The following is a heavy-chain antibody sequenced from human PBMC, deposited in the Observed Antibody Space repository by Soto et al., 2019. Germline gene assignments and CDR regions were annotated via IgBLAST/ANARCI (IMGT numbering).Heavy chain of an antibody. V-gene: IGHV4-59*08. CDR2: IYYSGST. J-gene: IGHJ6*03. CDR1: GGSISSYY. Sequence: PSETLSLTCTVSGGSISSYYWSWLRQPPGKGLEWIGYIYYSGSTNYNPSLKSRVTISVDTSKNQFSLKLSSVTAADTAVYYCARLGDAGHHYYYYYMDVWGKGTTVTVSS. CDR3: ARLGDAGHHYYYYYMDV. D-gene: IGHD3-16*01.